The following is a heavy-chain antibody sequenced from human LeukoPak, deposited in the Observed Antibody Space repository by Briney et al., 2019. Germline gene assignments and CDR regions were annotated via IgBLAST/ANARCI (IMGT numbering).Heavy chain of an antibody. Sequence: SGPVLLKPTETLTLTCTVSGFSLSNARIDVSWIRQPPGKALEWLAHIFSNDEKSYSTSLKSRLTISKDTSKSQVVLTMTNMDPVDTATYYCARIRWEYYYGSGSYSFDYWGQGTLVTVSS. CDR1: GFSLSNARID. CDR3: ARIRWEYYYGSGSYSFDY. CDR2: IFSNDEK. D-gene: IGHD3-10*01. V-gene: IGHV2-26*01. J-gene: IGHJ4*02.